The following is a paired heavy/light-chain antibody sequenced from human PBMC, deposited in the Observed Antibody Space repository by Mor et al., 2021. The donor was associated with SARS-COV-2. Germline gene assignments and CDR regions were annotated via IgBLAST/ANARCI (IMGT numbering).Light chain of an antibody. CDR3: CSYAGSSPPYVV. Sequence: QSALTQPASVSGSPGQSITISCTGTSSDVGSYNLVSWYQQHPGKAPKLMIYEVSKRPSGVSNRFSGSKSGNTASLTISGLQAEDEADYYCCSYAGSSPPYVVFGGGTKLTVL. V-gene: IGLV2-23*02. CDR2: EVS. J-gene: IGLJ2*01. CDR1: SSDVGSYNL.
Heavy chain of an antibody. Sequence: EVQLVESGGGLVQPGGSLRLSCAASGFTFNNYSMSWLRQAPGKGLEWVSYISSSSSTIYFADSVKGRFTISRDNAENSLYLQMNSLRDEDTAVYYCARGDGYDAFDIWGQGTMVTVSS. CDR1: GFTFNNYS. D-gene: IGHD5-12*01. J-gene: IGHJ3*02. CDR3: ARGDGYDAFDI. CDR2: ISSSSSTI. V-gene: IGHV3-48*02.